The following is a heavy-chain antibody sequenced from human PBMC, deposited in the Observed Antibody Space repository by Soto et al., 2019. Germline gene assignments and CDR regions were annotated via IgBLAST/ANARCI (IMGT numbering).Heavy chain of an antibody. CDR1: GITFSNAW. D-gene: IGHD2-2*01. J-gene: IGHJ6*02. Sequence: GGSLRLSCAASGITFSNAWMTWVRQAPAKGLEWVGRITSITDGGTTDYAAPVKGRFTISRDDSKDTLYLQMNNLRTEDTAVYHCTTDSADIVVVPATFGMDVWGQGTTVTVSS. CDR2: ITSITDGGTT. V-gene: IGHV3-15*01. CDR3: TTDSADIVVVPATFGMDV.